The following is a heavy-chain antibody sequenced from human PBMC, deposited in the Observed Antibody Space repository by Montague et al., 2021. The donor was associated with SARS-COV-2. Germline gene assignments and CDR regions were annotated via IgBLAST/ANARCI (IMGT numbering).Heavy chain of an antibody. V-gene: IGHV4-39*01. J-gene: IGHJ4*02. D-gene: IGHD1-7*01. CDR1: GDSITNTRYF. CDR3: SVELNYFFDY. CDR2: IYHNGKT. Sequence: ETLSLTCNVSGDSITNTRYFWGWIRQPPGKALEWIGSIYHNGKTYYNPSLERRALLSIDTSKNQFSLRLSSVIASDTAVYYCSVELNYFFDYWGQGFLVPVSS.